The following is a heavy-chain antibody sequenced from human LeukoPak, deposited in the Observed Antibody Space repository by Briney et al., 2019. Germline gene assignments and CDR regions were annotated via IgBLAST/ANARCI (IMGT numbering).Heavy chain of an antibody. CDR1: GYSFTSYW. Sequence: PGESLKISCKGSGYSFTSYWIGWVRQMPGKGLEWMGIIYPGDSDTTYSPSFQGQVTTSADKSISTAFLQWSSLKASDTAMYYCARRGRDGYNYDAFDIWGQGTMVTVSS. D-gene: IGHD5-24*01. J-gene: IGHJ3*02. V-gene: IGHV5-51*01. CDR2: IYPGDSDT. CDR3: ARRGRDGYNYDAFDI.